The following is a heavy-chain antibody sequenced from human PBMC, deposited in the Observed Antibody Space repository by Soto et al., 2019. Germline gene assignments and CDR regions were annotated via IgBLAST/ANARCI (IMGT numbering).Heavy chain of an antibody. Sequence: ASVNVSCKASVYSYTVYYMHWGLHAPEQGLEWMGWINPNSGGTNYAQKFQGWVTMTRDTSISTAYMELSRLRSDDTAVYYFAXDRMYDFLSGNGMDFWGNGTTVIVFS. CDR2: INPNSGGT. J-gene: IGHJ6*04. CDR3: AXDRMYDFLSGNGMDF. CDR1: VYSYTVYY. V-gene: IGHV1-2*04. D-gene: IGHD3-3*01.